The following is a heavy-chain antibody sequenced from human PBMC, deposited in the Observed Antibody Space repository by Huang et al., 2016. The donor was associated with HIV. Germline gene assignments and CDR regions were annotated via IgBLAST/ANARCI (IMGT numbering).Heavy chain of an antibody. Sequence: QLVQSGVEVKKPGESLKISCKGSGYSFSSYWIAWVRQKPGKGLEWMGVVYPAYSDSRYSPSFQGQVTISADKSTSSAYLHWRSLKASDTAFYYCATPASYGSYYDSSGFSVWGQGTLVIVSS. CDR2: VYPAYSDS. D-gene: IGHD3-22*01. J-gene: IGHJ4*02. CDR1: GYSFSSYW. CDR3: ATPASYGSYYDSSGFSV. V-gene: IGHV5-51*01.